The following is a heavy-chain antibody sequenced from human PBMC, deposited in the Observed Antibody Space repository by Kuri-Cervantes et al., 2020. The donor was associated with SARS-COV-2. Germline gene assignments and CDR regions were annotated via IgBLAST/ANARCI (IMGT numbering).Heavy chain of an antibody. D-gene: IGHD3-3*01. CDR3: AREGSDYDFWSGYYFEFEY. CDR1: GFTFSSYW. V-gene: IGHV3-7*01. CDR2: IKQDGSEK. J-gene: IGHJ4*02. Sequence: GESLKISCAASGFTFSSYWMSWVRQAPGKGLEWVANIKQDGSEKYYVDSVKGRFTISRDNAKNSLYLQMNSLRAEDTAVYYCAREGSDYDFWSGYYFEFEYWGQGTLVTVSS.